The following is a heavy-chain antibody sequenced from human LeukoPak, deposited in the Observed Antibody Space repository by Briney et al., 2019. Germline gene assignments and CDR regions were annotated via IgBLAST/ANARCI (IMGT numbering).Heavy chain of an antibody. V-gene: IGHV3-21*01. CDR1: GFSFSTSG. Sequence: GGSLRLSCAASGFSFSTSGMNWVRQAPGKGLEWVSSISYSSGHKYYADSVKGRFTVSRDNAQNSLYLHMNNLRVEDTAFYYCARVEEGYCSGGSCYAGHHWGQGTLVTVSS. D-gene: IGHD2-15*01. CDR3: ARVEEGYCSGGSCYAGHH. J-gene: IGHJ1*01. CDR2: ISYSSGHK.